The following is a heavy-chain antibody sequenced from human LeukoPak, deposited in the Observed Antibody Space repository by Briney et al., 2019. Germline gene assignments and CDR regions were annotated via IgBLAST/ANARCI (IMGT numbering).Heavy chain of an antibody. CDR2: ISYDGTNK. CDR3: AKDRGHSYANGCDY. V-gene: IGHV3-30*18. D-gene: IGHD5-18*01. J-gene: IGHJ4*02. Sequence: GRSLRLSCAASGFTFSSYGMHWVRQAPGKGLEWVALISYDGTNKYYADSVKGRFTISRDDSKNTLYPQMNSLRAEDTAVYYCAKDRGHSYANGCDYWGQGTLVTVSS. CDR1: GFTFSSYG.